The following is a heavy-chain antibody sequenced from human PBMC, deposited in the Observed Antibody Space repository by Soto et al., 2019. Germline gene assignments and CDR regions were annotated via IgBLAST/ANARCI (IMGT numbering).Heavy chain of an antibody. CDR1: GFTFSSYD. CDR2: IGTAGDT. D-gene: IGHD3-10*01. V-gene: IGHV3-13*01. Sequence: EVQLVESGGGLVQPGGSLRLSCAASGFTFSSYDMHWVRQATGKGLEWVSAIGTAGDTYYPGSVKGRFTISRENAKNSLYLQMNSLRAEDTAVYYCARGTLSGWSGESTYYFDYWGQGTLVTVSS. J-gene: IGHJ4*02. CDR3: ARGTLSGWSGESTYYFDY.